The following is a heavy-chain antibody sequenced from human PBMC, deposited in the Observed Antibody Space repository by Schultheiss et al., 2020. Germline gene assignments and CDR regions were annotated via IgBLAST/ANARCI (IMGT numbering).Heavy chain of an antibody. J-gene: IGHJ5*02. CDR3: ARDGKGITIFGVVIRNWFDP. CDR1: GFTFDDYA. V-gene: IGHV3-30*03. D-gene: IGHD3-3*01. CDR2: ISYDGSNK. Sequence: SLKISCAASGFTFDDYAMHWVRQAPGKGLEWVAVISYDGSNKYYADSVKGRFTISRDNAKNSLYLQMNSLRDEDTAVYYCARDGKGITIFGVVIRNWFDPWGQGTLVTVSS.